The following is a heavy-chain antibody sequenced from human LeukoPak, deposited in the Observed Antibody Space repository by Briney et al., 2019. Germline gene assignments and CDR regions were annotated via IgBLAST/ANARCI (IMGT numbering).Heavy chain of an antibody. V-gene: IGHV3-30*02. Sequence: PGGSLRLSCAASGFTFNNYGMHWVRQAPGKGLEWVAFIRYNGNNQYYADSVKGRFTISRDNSKNTLYLQMNSLRAEDTAVYYCAKRRHVWELPPSSDWGQGTLVTVSS. CDR2: IRYNGNNQ. J-gene: IGHJ4*02. CDR1: GFTFNNYG. D-gene: IGHD1-26*01. CDR3: AKRRHVWELPPSSD.